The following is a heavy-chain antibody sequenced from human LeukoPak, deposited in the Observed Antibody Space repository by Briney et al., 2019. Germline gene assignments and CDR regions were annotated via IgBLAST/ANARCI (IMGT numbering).Heavy chain of an antibody. CDR1: GFTFSDYC. V-gene: IGHV3-74*01. J-gene: IGHJ4*02. CDR3: ARGGARIGEYTYGFDY. Sequence: PGGSLRLSCAASGFTFSDYCMHWVRQAPGKGLVWVSRINSDGSGTNYPDSVKGRFTMSRDNAKNTLYLQMNSLRAEDTAVYYCARGGARIGEYTYGFDYWGQGALVTVYS. CDR2: INSDGSGT. D-gene: IGHD5-18*01.